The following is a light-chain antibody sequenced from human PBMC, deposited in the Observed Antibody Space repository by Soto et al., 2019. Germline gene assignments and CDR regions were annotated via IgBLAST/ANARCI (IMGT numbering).Light chain of an antibody. Sequence: EILMTQSPATLSVSPGERATLSCKASQSVRSNLAWYQQKPGQAPRLLISGASTRATGITDRFSSSGSGTEFTLTINSLQSEDFAVYYCQQYNYWPGTFGQGTKVDIK. V-gene: IGKV3-15*01. CDR2: GAS. CDR1: QSVRSN. J-gene: IGKJ1*01. CDR3: QQYNYWPGT.